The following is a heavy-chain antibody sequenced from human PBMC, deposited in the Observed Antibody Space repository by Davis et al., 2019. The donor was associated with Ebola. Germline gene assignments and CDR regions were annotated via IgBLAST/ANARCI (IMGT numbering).Heavy chain of an antibody. V-gene: IGHV3-20*04. D-gene: IGHD6-13*01. CDR3: ARGGAAADYYYYGMDV. J-gene: IGHJ6*02. CDR2: INWNGGST. Sequence: PGGSLRLSCAASGFTFDDYGMSWVRQAPGKGLEWVSGINWNGGSTGYADSVKGRFTISRDNAKNSLYLQMNSLRAEDTAVYYCARGGAAADYYYYGMDVWGQGTTVTVSS. CDR1: GFTFDDYG.